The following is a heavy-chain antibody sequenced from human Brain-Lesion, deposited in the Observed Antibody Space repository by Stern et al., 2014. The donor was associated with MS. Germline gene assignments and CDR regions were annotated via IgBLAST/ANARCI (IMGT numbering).Heavy chain of an antibody. D-gene: IGHD1-26*01. CDR2: FDPEDGET. V-gene: IGHV1-24*01. CDR3: ATLSPGAVGNYYRHFDY. J-gene: IGHJ4*02. CDR1: GYTFTDLS. Sequence: VQLVESGGDVKQPGASVKVSCKASGYTFTDLSMHWVRQAPGKGLEWLGGFDPEDGETIYAQKFQGRVTMSEDTSTDTAYMELSSLRSEDTAVYYCATLSPGAVGNYYRHFDYWGQGTLVTVSS.